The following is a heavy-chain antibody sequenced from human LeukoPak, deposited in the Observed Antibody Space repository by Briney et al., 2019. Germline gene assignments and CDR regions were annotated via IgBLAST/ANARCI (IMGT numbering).Heavy chain of an antibody. V-gene: IGHV5-51*01. CDR1: GYSFTSYW. CDR3: ARHYSGYDVWSGYWSDAFDI. Sequence: GESLKISCKGSGYSFTSYWIGWVRQMPGKGLEWMGIIYPGDSDTRYSPSFQGQVTISADKSISTAYLQWSSLKASDTAMYYCARHYSGYDVWSGYWSDAFDIWGQGTMVTVSS. D-gene: IGHD3-3*01. CDR2: IYPGDSDT. J-gene: IGHJ3*02.